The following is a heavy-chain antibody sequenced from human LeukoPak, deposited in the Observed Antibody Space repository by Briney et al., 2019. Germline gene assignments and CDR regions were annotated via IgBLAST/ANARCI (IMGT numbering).Heavy chain of an antibody. J-gene: IGHJ3*02. CDR3: AIPLAAADAFDI. Sequence: TLSLTCTVSGGSISSSSYYWGWIRQPPGKGLEWIGSIYYSGSTYYNPSLKSRVTISVDTSKNQFSLKLSSVTAADTAVYYCAIPLAAADAFDIWGQGTMVTVSP. CDR2: IYYSGST. D-gene: IGHD6-13*01. V-gene: IGHV4-39*07. CDR1: GGSISSSSYY.